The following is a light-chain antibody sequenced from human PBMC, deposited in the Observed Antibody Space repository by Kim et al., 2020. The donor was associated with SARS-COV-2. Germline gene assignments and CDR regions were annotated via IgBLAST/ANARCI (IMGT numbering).Light chain of an antibody. CDR3: QRHDDWPLT. V-gene: IGKV3-15*01. Sequence: EVVMTQSPATLSVSPGEKATLSCRASQSINSKLAWYQQKPGQAPRLLFYEASTRATGVPARFSGSGSGAEFTLTISSLQSEDSAVYYCQRHDDWPLTFGGGTKVDIK. J-gene: IGKJ4*01. CDR2: EAS. CDR1: QSINSK.